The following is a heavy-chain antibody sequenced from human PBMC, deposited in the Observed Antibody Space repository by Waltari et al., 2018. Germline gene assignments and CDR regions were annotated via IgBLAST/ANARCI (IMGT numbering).Heavy chain of an antibody. D-gene: IGHD3-3*01. V-gene: IGHV1-18*01. J-gene: IGHJ5*02. CDR3: ARERHRLMEEGYLMALDP. CDR1: GYTFSAYG. CDR2: ISGNNGHT. Sequence: QVQLVQSGAEVKKPGASVKVSCKAPGYTFSAYGISWVRQAPGQGLEWMGRISGNNGHTNHAQKFQGRLIMTEDTSATTVYMELTYLTSDDTAVYYCARERHRLMEEGYLMALDPWGQGTLVTVSS.